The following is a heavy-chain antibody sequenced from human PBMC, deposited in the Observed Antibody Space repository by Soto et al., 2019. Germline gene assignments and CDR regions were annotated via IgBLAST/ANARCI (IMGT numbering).Heavy chain of an antibody. CDR1: GYTFTSYA. D-gene: IGHD3-22*01. Sequence: ASVKVSCKASGYTFTSYAMHWVRQAPGQRLEWMGWINAGNGNTKYLQKFQGRVTITRDTSASTAYMELSSLRSEDTAVYYCARDPNYYDSSGYYYVQGYFDYWGQGTLVTVSS. V-gene: IGHV1-3*01. CDR3: ARDPNYYDSSGYYYVQGYFDY. J-gene: IGHJ4*02. CDR2: INAGNGNT.